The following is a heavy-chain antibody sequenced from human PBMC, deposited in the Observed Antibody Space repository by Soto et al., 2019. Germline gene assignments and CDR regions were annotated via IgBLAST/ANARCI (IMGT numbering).Heavy chain of an antibody. Sequence: ASVKVSCKASGYTFTGYYMHWVRQAPGQGLEWMGWINPNSGGTNYAQKFQGRVTMTRDTSISTAYMELSRLRSDDTAVYYCAVPYDFWSGYPPFDPWGQGTLVTVSS. CDR1: GYTFTGYY. J-gene: IGHJ5*02. D-gene: IGHD3-3*01. CDR2: INPNSGGT. V-gene: IGHV1-2*02. CDR3: AVPYDFWSGYPPFDP.